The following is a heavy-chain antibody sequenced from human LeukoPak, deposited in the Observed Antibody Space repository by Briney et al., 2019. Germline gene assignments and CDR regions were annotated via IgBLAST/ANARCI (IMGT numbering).Heavy chain of an antibody. CDR2: TYYRSKWYN. D-gene: IGHD2-2*01. J-gene: IGHJ4*02. CDR1: GDCVSSNSAA. CDR3: ARGARYCSSTSCYPVDY. V-gene: IGHV6-1*01. Sequence: SQTLSLTCAISGDCVSSNSAAWNWIRQSPSRGLEWLGRTYYRSKWYNDYAVSVKSRITINPDTSKNQFSLQLNSVTPEDTAVYYCARGARYCSSTSCYPVDYWGQGTLVTVSS.